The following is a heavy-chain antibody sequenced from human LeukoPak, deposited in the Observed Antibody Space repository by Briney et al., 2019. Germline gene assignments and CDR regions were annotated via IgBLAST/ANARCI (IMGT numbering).Heavy chain of an antibody. J-gene: IGHJ4*02. CDR1: GFTFSTYV. D-gene: IGHD1-1*01. Sequence: PGGSLRLSCATSGFTFSTYVMSWVRQAPGKGLEWVSGISGSGDNTYYADSVKGRFTISRDNSKNTLYLQMNSLRAEDTAVYYCAKGSGHDTDFDYWGQGTLVTVSS. V-gene: IGHV3-23*01. CDR3: AKGSGHDTDFDY. CDR2: ISGSGDNT.